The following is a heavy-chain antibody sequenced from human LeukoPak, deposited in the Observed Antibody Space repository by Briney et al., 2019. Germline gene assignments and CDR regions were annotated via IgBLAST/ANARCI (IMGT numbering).Heavy chain of an antibody. CDR1: GFSFSTSGVG. D-gene: IGHD3-9*01. Sequence: SGPTLVKPTQTLTLTCTFSGFSFSTSGVGVDWIRQPPGKALEWLAVIYWDEDKRYRPSLKSRLTITKDTSKNQVVLTMTNMDPVDTATYYCARSPYYDILTGSRGTFDYWGRGILVAVSS. CDR3: ARSPYYDILTGSRGTFDY. J-gene: IGHJ4*02. V-gene: IGHV2-5*02. CDR2: IYWDEDK.